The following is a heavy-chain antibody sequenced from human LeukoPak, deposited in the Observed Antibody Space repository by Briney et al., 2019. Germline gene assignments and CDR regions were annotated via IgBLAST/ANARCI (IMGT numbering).Heavy chain of an antibody. CDR2: IYPGDSDT. D-gene: IGHD2-2*01. CDR3: ARHRPGYCNSTSCYYSYYFDY. V-gene: IGHV5-51*01. CDR1: GYSFSSNW. Sequence: GESLKISCKGSGYSFSSNWIGWVRQMPGKGLEWMGIIYPGDSDTRYSPSFQGQVTITADKSSNTAYLQWSSLKASDTATYYCARHRPGYCNSTSCYYSYYFDYWGQGTLVAVSS. J-gene: IGHJ4*02.